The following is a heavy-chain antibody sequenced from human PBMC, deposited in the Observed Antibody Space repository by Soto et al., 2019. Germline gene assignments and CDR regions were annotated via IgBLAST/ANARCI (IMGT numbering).Heavy chain of an antibody. CDR1: GYTLTELS. CDR2: FDPEDGET. D-gene: IGHD6-13*01. J-gene: IGHJ6*02. CDR3: ATDSVQQLLPLYYCGMDV. Sequence: QVQLVQSGAEVKKPGASVKVSCKVSGYTLTELSMHWVRQAPGKGLEWMGGFDPEDGETIYAQKFQGRVTMTEDTSTDTAYMELSSLRSEDTAVYYCATDSVQQLLPLYYCGMDVWGQGTTVTVSS. V-gene: IGHV1-24*01.